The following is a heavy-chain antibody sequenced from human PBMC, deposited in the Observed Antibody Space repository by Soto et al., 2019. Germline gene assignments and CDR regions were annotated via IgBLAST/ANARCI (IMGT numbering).Heavy chain of an antibody. CDR2: ISSSSSTI. V-gene: IGHV3-48*02. D-gene: IGHD1-26*01. CDR3: AILAGATWHYYYGMDV. Sequence: PGGSLRLSCAASGFTFSSYSMNWVRQAPAKGLEWVSYISSSSSTIYYADSVKGRFTISRDNAKNSLYLQMNSLRDEDTAVYYCAILAGATWHYYYGMDVWGQGTTVTVSS. CDR1: GFTFSSYS. J-gene: IGHJ6*02.